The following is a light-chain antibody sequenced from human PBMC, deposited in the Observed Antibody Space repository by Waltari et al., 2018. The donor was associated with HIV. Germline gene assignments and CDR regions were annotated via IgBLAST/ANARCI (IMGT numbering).Light chain of an antibody. CDR1: SSDVGRYNL. V-gene: IGLV2-23*02. Sequence: QSALTQSASASGSPGQSDTIPCTGISSDVGRYNLVSWYQQHPGKAPKLMIYEVSKRPSGVSNRFSGSKSGNTASLTISGLQAEDEADYYCCSYAGSSTYVFGTGTKVTVL. CDR2: EVS. J-gene: IGLJ1*01. CDR3: CSYAGSSTYV.